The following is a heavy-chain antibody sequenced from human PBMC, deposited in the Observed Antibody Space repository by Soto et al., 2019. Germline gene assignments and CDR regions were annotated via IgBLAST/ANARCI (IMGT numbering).Heavy chain of an antibody. CDR2: ISGSGGST. Sequence: EVQLLESGGGLVQPGGSLRLSCAASGFTFSSYAMSWVRQAPGKGLEWVSAISGSGGSTYYADSVKGRFTISRDNSKNTLYLQLNSRRAEDTAVYYCAKDRSRLYDSSGYVDYWGQGTLVTVSS. CDR3: AKDRSRLYDSSGYVDY. D-gene: IGHD3-22*01. CDR1: GFTFSSYA. V-gene: IGHV3-23*01. J-gene: IGHJ4*02.